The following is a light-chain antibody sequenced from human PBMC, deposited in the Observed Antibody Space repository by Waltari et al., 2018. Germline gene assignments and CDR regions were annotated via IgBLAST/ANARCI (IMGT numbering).Light chain of an antibody. Sequence: SYELTQPPSVSVSPGQTARIPCSGDALPQQYAYWYQQKAGQAPVQVMSTDSERPSGVPERFSGSTSGTTVTLIISGVQAEDEADYYCQATDINGLYVVFGAGTKLTVL. J-gene: IGLJ2*01. CDR2: TDS. CDR1: ALPQQY. CDR3: QATDINGLYVV. V-gene: IGLV3-25*03.